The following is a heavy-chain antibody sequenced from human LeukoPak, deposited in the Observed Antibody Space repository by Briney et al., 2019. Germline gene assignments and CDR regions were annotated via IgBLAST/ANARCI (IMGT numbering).Heavy chain of an antibody. CDR2: ISAYNGNT. CDR1: GYTFTSYG. V-gene: IGHV1-18*01. Sequence: ASVKVSCKASGYTFTSYGISWVRQAPGQGLEWMGWISAYNGNTNYAQKLQGRVTMTTDTSTRTAYMELRSLRSDDTAVYYCAREGIAAAYYYYYYYMDVWGKGTTVTVSS. CDR3: AREGIAAAYYYYYYYMDV. J-gene: IGHJ6*03. D-gene: IGHD6-13*01.